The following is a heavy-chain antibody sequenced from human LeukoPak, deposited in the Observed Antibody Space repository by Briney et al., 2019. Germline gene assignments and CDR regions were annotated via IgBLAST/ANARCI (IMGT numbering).Heavy chain of an antibody. D-gene: IGHD1-26*01. J-gene: IGHJ4*02. V-gene: IGHV3-23*01. CDR1: GCTFSSYG. CDR3: AKETSSGNFVTIDC. Sequence: GGSLRLSCAASGCTFSSYGMSWVRQAPGKGLEWVSAIIASGASAYYADSVKGRFTISRDNFENTLYLQMSSLRAEDTAVYYCAKETSSGNFVTIDCWDQGALVTVSS. CDR2: IIASGASA.